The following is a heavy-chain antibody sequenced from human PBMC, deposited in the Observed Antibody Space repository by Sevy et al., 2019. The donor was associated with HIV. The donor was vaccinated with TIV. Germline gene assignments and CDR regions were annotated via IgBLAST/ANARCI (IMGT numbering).Heavy chain of an antibody. Sequence: GESLKISCAASGFTFNDFAMNWVRRAPGKGLEWVTFIRHDGSTRYYADSVRGRFTISRDNFKNTLFLQMNSLRPEGTGVYYCAKGPHPAVTTSYAMDVWGQGTTVTVSS. V-gene: IGHV3-30*02. CDR1: GFTFNDFA. J-gene: IGHJ6*01. CDR2: IRHDGSTR. CDR3: AKGPHPAVTTSYAMDV. D-gene: IGHD4-17*01.